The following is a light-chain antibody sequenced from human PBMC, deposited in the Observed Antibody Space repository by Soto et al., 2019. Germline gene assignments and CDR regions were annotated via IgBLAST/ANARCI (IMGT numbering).Light chain of an antibody. CDR2: NNN. CDR1: SSNIGSNT. Sequence: QSVLTQPPSASGTPGQRVTISCSGSSSNIGSNTVNWYQQLPGTAPKLLIYNNNQRTSGVPERFSGSKSGTSDSLAISGLQSEDEADYYCAAWDDSLNGLVFGTGTKVTVL. CDR3: AAWDDSLNGLV. J-gene: IGLJ1*01. V-gene: IGLV1-44*01.